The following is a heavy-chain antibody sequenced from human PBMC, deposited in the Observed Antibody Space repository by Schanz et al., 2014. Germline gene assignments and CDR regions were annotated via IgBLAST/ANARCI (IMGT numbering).Heavy chain of an antibody. CDR1: TFTLSNAW. D-gene: IGHD3-9*01. V-gene: IGHV3-15*01. CDR2: IKSESDGGAT. Sequence: EVQLVESGGGLVKLGGSLRLSCAASTFTLSNAWMTWVRQAPGKGLEWVGRIKSESDGGATDYNAPVKGRFIISRDDSTSTLYLQMNGLKTEDTAVYYCATHLDSPGPLDIWGQGTMVIVSS. CDR3: ATHLDSPGPLDI. J-gene: IGHJ3*02.